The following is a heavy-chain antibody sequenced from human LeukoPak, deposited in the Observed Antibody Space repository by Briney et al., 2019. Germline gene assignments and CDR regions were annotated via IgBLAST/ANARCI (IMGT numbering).Heavy chain of an antibody. CDR2: IYTSGST. J-gene: IGHJ4*02. CDR3: AKVANRATYYYDSSGYYYNY. CDR1: GGSISSGSYY. V-gene: IGHV4-61*02. Sequence: SQTLSLTCTVSGGSISSGSYYWSWIRQPAGKGLEWIGRIYTSGSTNYNPSLKSRVTISVDTSKNQFSLKLSSVTAADTAVYYCAKVANRATYYYDSSGYYYNYWGQGTLVTVSS. D-gene: IGHD3-22*01.